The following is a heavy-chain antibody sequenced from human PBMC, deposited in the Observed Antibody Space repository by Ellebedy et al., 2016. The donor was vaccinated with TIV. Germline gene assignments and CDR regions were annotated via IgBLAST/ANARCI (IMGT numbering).Heavy chain of an antibody. CDR1: GYTFTRYY. V-gene: IGHV1-46*01. J-gene: IGHJ4*02. CDR2: INPSGGHT. CDR3: ARVGDGSDY. Sequence: AASVKVSCKASGYTFTRYYIHWVRQAPGQGFEYMGIINPSGGHTSYAQKFQGRVTMTRDTSTSTFYMELSSLRSEDTAVYYCARVGDGSDYWGQGTLVTVSS. D-gene: IGHD2-15*01.